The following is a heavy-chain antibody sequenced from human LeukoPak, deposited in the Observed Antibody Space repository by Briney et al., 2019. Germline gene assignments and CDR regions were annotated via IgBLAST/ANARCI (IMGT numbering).Heavy chain of an antibody. CDR3: ARYYYDSSGYPPYMDV. CDR2: IYSGGST. D-gene: IGHD3-22*01. J-gene: IGHJ6*03. Sequence: PGGSLRLSCAASGFTFSSYSMNWVRQAPGKGLEWVSVIYSGGSTYYADSVKGRFTISRDNSKNTLYLQMNSLKAEDTAVYYCARYYYDSSGYPPYMDVWGKGTTVTVSS. V-gene: IGHV3-66*02. CDR1: GFTFSSYS.